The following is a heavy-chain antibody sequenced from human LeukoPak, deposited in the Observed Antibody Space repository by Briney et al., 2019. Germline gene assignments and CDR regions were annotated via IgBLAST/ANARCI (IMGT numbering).Heavy chain of an antibody. Sequence: GGSLRLSCAASGFTFSSYWMHWVRQAPGKGLVWVSRINSDGSSTSYADSVKGRFTISRDNAKNTLYLQMNSLRAEDTAVYYCARDRGYGGKPGWFDPWGQGTLVTVSS. D-gene: IGHD4-23*01. J-gene: IGHJ5*02. CDR3: ARDRGYGGKPGWFDP. V-gene: IGHV3-74*01. CDR2: INSDGSST. CDR1: GFTFSSYW.